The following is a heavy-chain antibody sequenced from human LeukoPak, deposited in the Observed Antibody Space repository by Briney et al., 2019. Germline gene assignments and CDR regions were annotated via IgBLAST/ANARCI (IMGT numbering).Heavy chain of an antibody. Sequence: PGGSLRLSCAASGFTFSSFAMGWVRQAPGKGLEWVANIKQDGSEKYYVDSVKGRFTISRDNAKNSLYLQMNSLRAEDTAVYYCARDRGSTIWGVDYYYGMDVWGQGTTVTVSS. D-gene: IGHD2-2*01. J-gene: IGHJ6*02. CDR1: GFTFSSFA. V-gene: IGHV3-7*01. CDR2: IKQDGSEK. CDR3: ARDRGSTIWGVDYYYGMDV.